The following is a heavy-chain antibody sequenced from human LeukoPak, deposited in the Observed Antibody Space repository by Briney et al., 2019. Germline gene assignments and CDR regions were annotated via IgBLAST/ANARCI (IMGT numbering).Heavy chain of an antibody. CDR1: GGSMTTHH. CDR3: TTIKRGDIFGYFDF. CDR2: VFDSGRT. D-gene: IGHD5-18*01. V-gene: IGHV4-59*11. Sequence: SETLSLTCTVSGGSMTTHHWNWIRQTPGKGLEWIGYVFDSGRTKVNPSLKSRVTLSADTSRNQLPLRLSSVTAADTAMYYCTTIKRGDIFGYFDFWGQGILVTVSS. J-gene: IGHJ4*02.